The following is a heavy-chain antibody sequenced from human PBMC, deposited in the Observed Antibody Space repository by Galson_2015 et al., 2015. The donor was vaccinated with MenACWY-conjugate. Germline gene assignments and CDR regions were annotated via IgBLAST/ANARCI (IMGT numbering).Heavy chain of an antibody. Sequence: ATLSLSCSVSGGSIRDFLWSWLRQAPGRGLEWLGHSGDPFQNPSLLSRRTISVDTSRNQVSLKLRSVTAADTAVYYCAGSVQAEYTYEILRHFDYWGQGALVTVSS. CDR3: AGSVQAEYTYEILRHFDY. CDR2: SGDP. D-gene: IGHD1-26*01. J-gene: IGHJ4*01. V-gene: IGHV4-59*01. CDR1: GGSIRDFL.